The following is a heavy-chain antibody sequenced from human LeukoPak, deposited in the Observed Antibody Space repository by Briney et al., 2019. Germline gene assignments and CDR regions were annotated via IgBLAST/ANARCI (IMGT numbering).Heavy chain of an antibody. J-gene: IGHJ4*02. Sequence: PGGSLRLSCAGSGYSFGMHAMSWVRQAPGKGPEWVSSISGFDGYTSYADSVQGRFTISRDNSENTLFLQMDDLRVEDTAIYYCAKLSSPSGVYANIWYTSWGQGALVTVSS. CDR3: AKLSSPSGVYANIWYTS. D-gene: IGHD2-8*01. V-gene: IGHV3-23*01. CDR1: GYSFGMHA. CDR2: ISGFDGYT.